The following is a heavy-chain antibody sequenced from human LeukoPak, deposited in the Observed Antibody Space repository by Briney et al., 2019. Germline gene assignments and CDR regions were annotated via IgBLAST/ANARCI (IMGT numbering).Heavy chain of an antibody. Sequence: GGSRRLACAASGFTLGSYAMRWVRQAPGEVSEWVSAISGSGGSTYYADSVKGRFTISRENSKNTLYLQMNSLRAEDTAVYYCAKDTIAAAGYFDYWGQGTLVTVSS. CDR1: GFTLGSYA. CDR3: AKDTIAAAGYFDY. CDR2: ISGSGGST. D-gene: IGHD6-13*01. V-gene: IGHV3-23*01. J-gene: IGHJ4*02.